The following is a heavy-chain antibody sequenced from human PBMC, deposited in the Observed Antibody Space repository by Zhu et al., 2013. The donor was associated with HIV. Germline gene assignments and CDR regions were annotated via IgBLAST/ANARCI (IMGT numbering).Heavy chain of an antibody. D-gene: IGHD5-18*01. J-gene: IGHJ6*02. CDR2: IIPIFGTA. V-gene: IGHV1-69*01. CDR3: ARDSERGYSYGPYYYYGMDV. Sequence: QVQLVQSGAEVKKPGSSVKVSCKASGGTFSSYAISWVRQAPGQGLEWMGGIIPIFGTANYAQKFQGRVTITADESTSTAYMELSSLRSEDTAVYYCARDSERGYSYGPYYYYGMDVWGQGTTVTVSS. CDR1: GGTFSSYA.